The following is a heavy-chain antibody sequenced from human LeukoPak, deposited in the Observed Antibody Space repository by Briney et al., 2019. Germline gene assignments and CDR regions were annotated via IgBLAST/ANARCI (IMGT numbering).Heavy chain of an antibody. J-gene: IGHJ3*02. D-gene: IGHD5-24*01. V-gene: IGHV4-4*09. CDR2: IYTSGST. CDR1: GGSISNYY. CDR3: ARHAPRRWLQSQDAFDI. Sequence: SETLSLTCTVSGGSISNYYWSWIRQPPGKGLEWIGYIYTSGSTNYNPSLKSRVTISVDTSKNQSSLKLSSVTAADTAVYYCARHAPRRWLQSQDAFDIWGQGTMVTVSS.